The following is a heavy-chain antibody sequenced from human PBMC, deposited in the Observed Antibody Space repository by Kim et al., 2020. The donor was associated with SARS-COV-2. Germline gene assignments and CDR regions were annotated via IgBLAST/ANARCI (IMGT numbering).Heavy chain of an antibody. CDR1: GYSFTSYW. Sequence: GESLKISCKGSGYSFTSYWISWVRQMPGKGLEWMGRIDPSDSYTNYSPSFQGHVTISADKSISTAYLQWSSLKASDTAMYYCARHQIGEDPGEVKNWFDPWGQGTLVTVSS. CDR3: ARHQIGEDPGEVKNWFDP. D-gene: IGHD3-16*01. J-gene: IGHJ5*02. V-gene: IGHV5-10-1*01. CDR2: IDPSDSYT.